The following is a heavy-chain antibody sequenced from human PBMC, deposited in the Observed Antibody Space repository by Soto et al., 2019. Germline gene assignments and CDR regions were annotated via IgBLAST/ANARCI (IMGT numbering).Heavy chain of an antibody. CDR1: NASIDSSNC. J-gene: IGHJ1*01. V-gene: IGHV4-4*02. CDR3: ARIAAAGNYFRH. D-gene: IGHD6-13*01. CDR2: IYHSGST. Sequence: AMPLSLTRAISNASIDSSNCWTWVRQPPGKGLEWIGEIYHSGSTNYNPSLKSRVTISVDKSKNQFSLKLSSVTAADTAVYYCARIAAAGNYFRHWGQGTLVTVS.